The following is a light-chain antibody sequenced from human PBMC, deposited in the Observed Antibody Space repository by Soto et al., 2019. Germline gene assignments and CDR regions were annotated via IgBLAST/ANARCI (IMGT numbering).Light chain of an antibody. J-gene: IGLJ1*01. V-gene: IGLV2-14*01. CDR1: SSDVGGYNY. CDR3: SSYTNRGTLDI. Sequence: QSVLTQPASVSGSPGQSITISCTGTSSDVGGYNYVSWYQQHPGKAPKLMIYDVSDRPSGVSNRFSGSKSGNTASLTISGLQADDEADYYCSSYTNRGTLDIFGTGTKLTVL. CDR2: DVS.